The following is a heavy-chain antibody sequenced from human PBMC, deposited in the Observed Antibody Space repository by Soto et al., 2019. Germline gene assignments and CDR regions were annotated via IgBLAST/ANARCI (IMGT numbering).Heavy chain of an antibody. CDR2: MTHRGTTI. D-gene: IGHD2-8*02. V-gene: IGHV3-48*02. Sequence: GGSLRLSXAASGFSSTSYAMHCDRPAPGNWLEWLAFMTHRGTTIYYADSVKGRFTISRHNARNSLSMEMNRLREDDTCVYYCSRLGCRTDINCNHYFYCYATDVWGQGTTVTVSS. CDR3: SRLGCRTDINCNHYFYCYATDV. CDR1: GFSSTSYA. J-gene: IGHJ6*02.